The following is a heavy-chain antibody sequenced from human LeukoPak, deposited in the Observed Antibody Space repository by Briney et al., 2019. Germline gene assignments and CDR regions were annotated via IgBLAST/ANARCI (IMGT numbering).Heavy chain of an antibody. V-gene: IGHV4-34*01. CDR1: GGSFSGYY. D-gene: IGHD3-3*01. CDR3: ARRGYDFWSGYYSPFDY. Sequence: SETLSLTCAVYGGSFSGYYWGWIRQPPGKGLEWIGGIYYSGSTYYNPSLKSRVTISVDTSKNQFSLKLSSVTAADTAVYYCARRGYDFWSGYYSPFDYWGQGTLVTVSS. CDR2: IYYSGST. J-gene: IGHJ4*02.